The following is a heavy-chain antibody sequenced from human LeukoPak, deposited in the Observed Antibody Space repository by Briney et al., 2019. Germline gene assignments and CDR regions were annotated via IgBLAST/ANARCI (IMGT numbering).Heavy chain of an antibody. J-gene: IGHJ4*02. D-gene: IGHD6-13*01. CDR2: ISYDGSNK. CDR3: AKPFGSSSWSFDY. Sequence: GGSLRLSCAASGFTFSSYGMRWVRQAPGKGLEWVAVISYDGSNKYYADSVKGRFTISRDNSKNTLYLQMNSLRAEDTAVYYCAKPFGSSSWSFDYWGQGTLVTVSS. CDR1: GFTFSSYG. V-gene: IGHV3-30*18.